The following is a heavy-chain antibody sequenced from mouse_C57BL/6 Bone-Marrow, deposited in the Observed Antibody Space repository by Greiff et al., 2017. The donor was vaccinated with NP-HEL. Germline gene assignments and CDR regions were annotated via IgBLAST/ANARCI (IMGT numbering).Heavy chain of an antibody. D-gene: IGHD1-1*01. V-gene: IGHV10-1*01. Sequence: EVKLVESGGGLVQPKGSLKPSCAASGFSFNTYAMNWVRQAPGKGLEWVARIRSKSNNYATYYADSVKDRFTISRDDSESMLYLQMNNLKTEDTAMYYCVSPSTVVAEDAMDYWGQGTSVTVSS. CDR2: IRSKSNNYAT. CDR3: VSPSTVVAEDAMDY. CDR1: GFSFNTYA. J-gene: IGHJ4*01.